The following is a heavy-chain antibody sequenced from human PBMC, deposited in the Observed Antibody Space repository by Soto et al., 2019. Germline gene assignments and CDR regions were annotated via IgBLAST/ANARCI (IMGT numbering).Heavy chain of an antibody. Sequence: LSLTCTVSGGSITSSYWSWIRRPPWKGLEWIAYIYDTGISGYTPSTSYNPSLKSRVTMSVDTSKSQFSLKLTSVTAADTAVYYCARGEDAFFYYGLDVWGQGITVTVSS. CDR1: GGSITSSY. CDR3: ARGEDAFFYYGLDV. CDR2: IYDTGISGYTPST. J-gene: IGHJ6*02. V-gene: IGHV4-59*01.